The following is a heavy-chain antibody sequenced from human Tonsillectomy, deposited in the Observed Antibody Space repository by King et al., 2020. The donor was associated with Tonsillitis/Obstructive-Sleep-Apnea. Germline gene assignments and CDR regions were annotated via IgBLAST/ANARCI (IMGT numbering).Heavy chain of an antibody. V-gene: IGHV3-9*01. Sequence: VQLVESGGDLVQLGRSLRISCAASGFTFDDYAMHWVRQTPGKGLEWVSGITRNSGRIFYAGSVKGRFTITRDNAKNSRYPEMNSQKSEDTALYYCAKDSRGWISIPNWFDTWGQGTLVTVSS. CDR2: ITRNSGRI. D-gene: IGHD2-21*01. J-gene: IGHJ5*02. CDR3: AKDSRGWISIPNWFDT. CDR1: GFTFDDYA.